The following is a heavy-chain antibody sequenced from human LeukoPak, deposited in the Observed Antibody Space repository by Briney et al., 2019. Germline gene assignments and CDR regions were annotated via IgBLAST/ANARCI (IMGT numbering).Heavy chain of an antibody. D-gene: IGHD4-11*01. CDR3: TRAVIHLDF. V-gene: IGHV3-49*04. CDR2: IRSKAYGGTT. CDR1: GFNLGDYA. J-gene: IGHJ4*02. Sequence: GGSLRLSCRASGFNLGDYAMSWVRQAPGKGLEWVAFIRSKAYGGTTEYAASVKGRFTISRDDSKSMAYLQMNSLKPEDTAVYYCTRAVIHLDFWGQGTLVTASS.